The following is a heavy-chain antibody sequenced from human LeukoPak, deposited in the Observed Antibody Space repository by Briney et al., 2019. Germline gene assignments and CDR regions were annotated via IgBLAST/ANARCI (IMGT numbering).Heavy chain of an antibody. CDR2: FDPEDGEA. J-gene: IGHJ3*02. Sequence: GASVKVSCKVSGYTLTELSMHWVRQAPGKGLEWMGGFDPEDGEAIYAQKFQGRVTMTEDTSTDTAYMELSSLRSEDTAVYYCATASGTLWFGDNAFDIWGQGTMVTVSS. D-gene: IGHD3-10*01. V-gene: IGHV1-24*01. CDR1: GYTLTELS. CDR3: ATASGTLWFGDNAFDI.